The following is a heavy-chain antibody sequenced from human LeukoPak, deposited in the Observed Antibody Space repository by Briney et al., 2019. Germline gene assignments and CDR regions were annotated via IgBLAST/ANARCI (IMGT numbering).Heavy chain of an antibody. CDR3: ARRLWFGELYDY. Sequence: GGSLRLSCAASGFTFSDYYMSWIRQAPGKGLEWVSYISSSSSYTNYADSVKGRFTISRDNAKNSLCLQMNSLRAEDTAVYYCARRLWFGELYDYWGQGTLVAVSS. D-gene: IGHD3-10*01. CDR1: GFTFSDYY. J-gene: IGHJ4*02. V-gene: IGHV3-11*03. CDR2: ISSSSSYT.